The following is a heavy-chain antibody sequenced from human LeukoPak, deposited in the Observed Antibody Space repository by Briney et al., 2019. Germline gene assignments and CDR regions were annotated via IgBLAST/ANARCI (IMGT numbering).Heavy chain of an antibody. V-gene: IGHV3-33*01. J-gene: IGHJ4*02. D-gene: IGHD2-21*02. CDR3: ARDHAAYCGGDCYSMWGY. CDR2: IWYDGSNK. Sequence: GGSLRLSCAASGFTFSSYGMPWVRQAPGKGLEWVAVIWYDGSNKYYADSVKGRFTISRDNSKNTLYLQMNSLGAEDTAVYYCARDHAAYCGGDCYSMWGYWGQGTLVTVSS. CDR1: GFTFSSYG.